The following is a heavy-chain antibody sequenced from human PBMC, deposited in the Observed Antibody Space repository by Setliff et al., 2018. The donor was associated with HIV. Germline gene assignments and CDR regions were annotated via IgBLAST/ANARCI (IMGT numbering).Heavy chain of an antibody. CDR2: ISSSNSDI. J-gene: IGHJ4*02. CDR3: ARAYIDY. V-gene: IGHV3-21*01. CDR1: GFTFSSYS. Sequence: GGSLRLSCAASGFTFSSYSMNWVRQAPGKGMEWVSSISSSNSDIYYAASVKGRFTISRDNAKNSLYLQMNSLRAEDTAVYYCARAYIDYWGQGALVTVSS.